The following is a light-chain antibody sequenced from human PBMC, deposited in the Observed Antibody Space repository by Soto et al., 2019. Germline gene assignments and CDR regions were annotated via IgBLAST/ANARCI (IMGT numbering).Light chain of an antibody. V-gene: IGKV1-6*01. J-gene: IGKJ1*01. CDR1: QGIRSD. CDR3: LQDYNYPWT. Sequence: IQMTQSPSTLSASVGDRVNITCRASQGIRSDLGWYQQKPGKVPNLLIYAASNLQSGVPSRFSGSGSGTDFTLTISSLQPEDFATYYCLQDYNYPWTFGQGTKVDIK. CDR2: AAS.